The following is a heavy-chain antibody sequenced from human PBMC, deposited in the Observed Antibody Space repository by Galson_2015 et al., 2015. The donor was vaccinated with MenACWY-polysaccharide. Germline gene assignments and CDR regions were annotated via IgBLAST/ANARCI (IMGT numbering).Heavy chain of an antibody. CDR3: ARDRDWAFDY. D-gene: IGHD2-21*02. J-gene: IGHJ4*02. V-gene: IGHV3-48*01. CDR2: ISSSTRTI. CDR1: EFTFSGYS. Sequence: SLRLSCAASEFTFSGYSMNWVRQAPGKGLEWVSYISSSTRTIYYADSVKGRFTISGDNAKSSLYLQMNSLRAEDTAVYYCARDRDWAFDYWGQGILVTVSS.